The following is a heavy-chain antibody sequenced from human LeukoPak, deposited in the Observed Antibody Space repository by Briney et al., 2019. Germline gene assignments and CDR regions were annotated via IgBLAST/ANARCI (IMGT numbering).Heavy chain of an antibody. V-gene: IGHV4-61*01. CDR3: ASPSGGRYRDDALDI. CDR1: GGSVSSGSYY. Sequence: PSETLSLTCTVSGGSVSSGSYYWSWIRQSPGKRLEWIGYISYTGTTNYNPSLRSRVTISVDMSKNQIFLKLNSVTAADTAVYHCASPSGGRYRDDALDIWGQGTTVTVSS. D-gene: IGHD3-10*01. CDR2: ISYTGTT. J-gene: IGHJ3*02.